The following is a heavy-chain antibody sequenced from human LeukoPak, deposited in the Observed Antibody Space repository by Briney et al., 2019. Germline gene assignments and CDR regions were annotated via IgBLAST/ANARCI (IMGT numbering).Heavy chain of an antibody. CDR2: IIPILGIA. CDR3: AGAYCSSTSCSGPPHFDY. V-gene: IGHV1-69*10. CDR1: GGTFSSYA. Sequence: SVKVSCKASGGTFSSYAISWVRQAPGQGLERMGGIIPILGIANYAQKFQGRVTITADKSTSTAYMELSSLRSEDTAVYYCAGAYCSSTSCSGPPHFDYWGQGTLVTVSS. D-gene: IGHD2-2*01. J-gene: IGHJ4*02.